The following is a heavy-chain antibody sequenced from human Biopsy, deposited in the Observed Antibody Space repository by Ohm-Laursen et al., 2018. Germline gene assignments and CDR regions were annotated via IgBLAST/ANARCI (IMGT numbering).Heavy chain of an antibody. CDR3: ARDRMTDVFGGPTRTDVFDS. J-gene: IGHJ4*02. D-gene: IGHD3-10*01. V-gene: IGHV1-2*02. Sequence: ASVTVFCKASGYTFTDYYIHWVRQSPGQGLEWMGWINPNSGATNSAQKFRDRVTLTRDTSISAVYIDLRRLKSDDAAIYYCARDRMTDVFGGPTRTDVFDSWGQGTPVTVSS. CDR1: GYTFTDYY. CDR2: INPNSGAT.